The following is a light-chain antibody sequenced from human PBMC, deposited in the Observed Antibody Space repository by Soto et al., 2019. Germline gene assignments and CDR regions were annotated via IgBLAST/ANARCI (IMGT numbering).Light chain of an antibody. CDR3: QQYSSSPS. V-gene: IGKV3-15*01. CDR1: QSVSTN. Sequence: EIVMTQSPTTLSVSPGERATLSCRASQSVSTNLAGYQQKPGQVPSLLIYGASTRASGIPARFSGSGSGTEVTLPIGSLQSEGFSVYYCQQYSSSPSFGHGTRLEIK. J-gene: IGKJ5*01. CDR2: GAS.